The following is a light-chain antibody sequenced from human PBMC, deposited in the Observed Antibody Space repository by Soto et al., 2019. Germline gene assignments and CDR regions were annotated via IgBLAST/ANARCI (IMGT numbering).Light chain of an antibody. Sequence: SVLTQPPSASGSPGHSVTISCTGTSSDVGGYNYVSWYQQHPGKAPKLIVYEVTKRPSGVPDRFSGSKSGNTASLTVSGLQAEDEADYYCSSHAGIKNVVFGGGTQLTVL. J-gene: IGLJ3*02. V-gene: IGLV2-8*01. CDR3: SSHAGIKNVV. CDR1: SSDVGGYNY. CDR2: EVT.